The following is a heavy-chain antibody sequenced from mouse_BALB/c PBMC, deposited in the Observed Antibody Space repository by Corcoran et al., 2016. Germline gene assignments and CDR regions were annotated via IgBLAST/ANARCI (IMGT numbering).Heavy chain of an antibody. CDR3: ARRDYGSRGGFAY. Sequence: QIELVQFGPELKKPGETVKISSTASGYTFTNYGLNWVKQAPGKGLKWMGWINTYTGEPTYADDFKGRFAFSLETSASTAYLQINNLKNEDTATYFCARRDYGSRGGFAYWGQGTLVTVSA. V-gene: IGHV9-3-1*01. CDR2: INTYTGEP. J-gene: IGHJ3*01. CDR1: GYTFTNYG. D-gene: IGHD1-1*01.